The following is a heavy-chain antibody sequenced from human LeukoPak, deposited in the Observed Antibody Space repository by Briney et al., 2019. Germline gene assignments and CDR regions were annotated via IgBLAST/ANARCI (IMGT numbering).Heavy chain of an antibody. D-gene: IGHD3-16*01. Sequence: ASVKVSCKASGYTFTGYYMHWVQQAPGKGLEWMGRVDREDGETIYAEKFQGRVTITADTSTDTAYMELSSLRSEDTAVYYCGTVVYGWFDPWGQGTLVTVSS. CDR2: VDREDGET. J-gene: IGHJ5*02. V-gene: IGHV1-69-2*01. CDR1: GYTFTGYY. CDR3: GTVVYGWFDP.